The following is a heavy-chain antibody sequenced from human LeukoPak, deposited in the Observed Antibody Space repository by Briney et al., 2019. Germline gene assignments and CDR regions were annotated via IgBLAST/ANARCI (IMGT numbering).Heavy chain of an antibody. CDR1: GFTVSSNY. CDR2: IYSGGST. J-gene: IGHJ6*03. Sequence: GGSLRLSCAASGFTVSSNYMSWVRQAPGKGLEWVSVIYSGGSTYYADSVKGRFTISRDNSKNTLYLQMNSLRAEDTAVYYCAKDLAVTSYYYYYYMDVWGKGTTVTISS. V-gene: IGHV3-53*05. CDR3: AKDLAVTSYYYYYYMDV. D-gene: IGHD2-21*02.